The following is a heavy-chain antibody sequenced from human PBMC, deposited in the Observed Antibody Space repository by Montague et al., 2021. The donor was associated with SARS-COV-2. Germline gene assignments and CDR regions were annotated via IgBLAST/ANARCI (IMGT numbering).Heavy chain of an antibody. CDR1: GDSVSSNSAA. CDR3: ARGSQGGSWPPTDSGMDV. D-gene: IGHD6-13*01. Sequence: CAISGDSVSSNSAAWKWIRQSPSRGLEWLGRTYYRSKWHNDYAESVKSRITINPDTSKNQISLQLNSVTPEDTAVYYCARGSQGGSWPPTDSGMDVWGQGTKVTVSS. J-gene: IGHJ6*02. CDR2: TYYRSKWHN. V-gene: IGHV6-1*01.